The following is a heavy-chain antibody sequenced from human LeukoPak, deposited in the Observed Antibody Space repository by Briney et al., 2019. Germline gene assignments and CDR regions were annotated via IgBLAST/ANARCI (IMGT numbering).Heavy chain of an antibody. V-gene: IGHV4-61*09. CDR1: GGSIGSGTYY. D-gene: IGHD3-9*01. CDR3: ARATYCGNNRCTGYYYMDV. Sequence: PSETLSLTCTVSGGSIGSGTYYWIWIRQPAGKGLEWIGHIYTTGWSTNYNPSLKSRVTISVDTSKNQFSLRLNSVTAADPAIYYCARATYCGNNRCTGYYYMDVWGKGTAVTVSS. CDR2: IYTTGWST. J-gene: IGHJ6*03.